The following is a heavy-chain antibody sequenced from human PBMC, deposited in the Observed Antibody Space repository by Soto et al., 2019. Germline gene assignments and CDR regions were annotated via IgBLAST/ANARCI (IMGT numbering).Heavy chain of an antibody. CDR3: ARAGREQWRTYYFDY. Sequence: QVQLVQSGAEVKKPGSSVKVSCKASGGTFSSYAISWVRQAPGQGLEWMGGIIPIFGTANYAQKFQGRVTITADESTSTAYMELCSLRSEDTAVYYCARAGREQWRTYYFDYWGQGTLVTVSS. CDR1: GGTFSSYA. CDR2: IIPIFGTA. J-gene: IGHJ4*02. D-gene: IGHD6-19*01. V-gene: IGHV1-69*01.